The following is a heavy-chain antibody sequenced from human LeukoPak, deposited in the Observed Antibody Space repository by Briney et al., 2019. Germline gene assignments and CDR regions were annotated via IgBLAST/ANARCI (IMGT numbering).Heavy chain of an antibody. CDR3: ARLKEEYSSGPNFDY. CDR2: IYYSGST. CDR1: GGSISSGGYY. V-gene: IGHV4-61*08. D-gene: IGHD6-19*01. J-gene: IGHJ4*02. Sequence: PSETLSLTCTVSGGSISSGGYYWSWIRQPPGKGLEWIVYIYYSGSTNYNPSLKSRVTISVDTSKNQFSLKLSSVTAADTAVYYCARLKEEYSSGPNFDYWGQGTLVTVSS.